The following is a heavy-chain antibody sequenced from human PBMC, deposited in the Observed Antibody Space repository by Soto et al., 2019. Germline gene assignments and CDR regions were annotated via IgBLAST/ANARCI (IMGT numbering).Heavy chain of an antibody. CDR1: GGSIRSYY. CDR3: ARSMWGFTDY. D-gene: IGHD3-10*01. J-gene: IGHJ4*02. Sequence: SETLSLTCTVSGGSIRSYYWSWIRQPPGKGLEWIGYIYYSGSTNYNPSLKSRVTISVDTSKNQFSLKLSSVTAADTAVYYGARSMWGFTDYWGQGTLVTVYS. V-gene: IGHV4-59*01. CDR2: IYYSGST.